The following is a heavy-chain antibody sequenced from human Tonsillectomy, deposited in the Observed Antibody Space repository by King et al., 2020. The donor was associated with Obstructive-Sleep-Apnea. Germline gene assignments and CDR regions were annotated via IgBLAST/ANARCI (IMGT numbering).Heavy chain of an antibody. D-gene: IGHD3-3*01. CDR2: INTGNGNT. Sequence: VQSGAEVKKPGASLKVSCKASGYTFTSYSIHWVCQAPGQRLEWMGWINTGNGNTKYSQKLQGRVTINRDTSASTAYMELSSLRSEDTAVYYCAITIFGVVSPGRAVDVWGQGTTVTVS. V-gene: IGHV1-3*04. CDR3: AITIFGVVSPGRAVDV. J-gene: IGHJ6*02. CDR1: GYTFTSYS.